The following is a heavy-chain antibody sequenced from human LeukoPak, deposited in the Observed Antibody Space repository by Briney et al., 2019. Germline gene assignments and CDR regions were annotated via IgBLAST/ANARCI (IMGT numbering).Heavy chain of an antibody. CDR3: ASIHCSSTSCYTWSFDY. Sequence: ASVKVSYKASGYTFTGYYMHWVRQAPGQGLEWMGWINPNSGGTNYAQKFQGRVTMTRDTSISTAYMELSRLRSDDTAVYYCASIHCSSTSCYTWSFDYWGQGTLVTVSS. CDR1: GYTFTGYY. CDR2: INPNSGGT. D-gene: IGHD2-2*02. J-gene: IGHJ4*02. V-gene: IGHV1-2*02.